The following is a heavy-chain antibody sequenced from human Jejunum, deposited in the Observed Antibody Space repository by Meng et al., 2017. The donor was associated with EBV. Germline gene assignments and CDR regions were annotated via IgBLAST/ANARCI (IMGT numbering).Heavy chain of an antibody. Sequence: LQVQGSGPGLVKPSETLSLTCTGSGGSISSSSYYWGWIRQPPGKGLEWIGTYYNSGSTYYNPSLKSRVTISVDTSKNQFSLKLISVTAADTAAYYCARQGPSGRTFDYWGQGTLVTVSS. CDR3: ARQGPSGRTFDY. D-gene: IGHD1-26*01. V-gene: IGHV4-39*01. CDR1: GGSISSSSYY. J-gene: IGHJ4*02. CDR2: YYNSGST.